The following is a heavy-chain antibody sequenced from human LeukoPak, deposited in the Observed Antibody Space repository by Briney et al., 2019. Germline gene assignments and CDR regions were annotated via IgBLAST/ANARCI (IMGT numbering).Heavy chain of an antibody. V-gene: IGHV1-2*02. J-gene: IGHJ5*02. CDR1: GYTFTGYY. CDR2: INPNSGGT. CDR3: ARANEYNWFDP. D-gene: IGHD1-1*01. Sequence: VASVKVSCKASGYTFTGYYMHWVRQAPGQGLEWMGWINPNSGGTNYAQKFQGRVTMTRDTSISTAYMELSSLTSDDTAVYYCARANEYNWFDPWGQGTLVTVSS.